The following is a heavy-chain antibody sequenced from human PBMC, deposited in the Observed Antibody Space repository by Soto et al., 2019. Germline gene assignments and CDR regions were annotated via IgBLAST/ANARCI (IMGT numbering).Heavy chain of an antibody. J-gene: IGHJ6*02. CDR1: AFTFSSYE. CDR2: ISSSGSNI. CDR3: ARDQGGMDV. V-gene: IGHV3-48*03. Sequence: PWGSLRLSCSASAFTFSSYEMNWVRQAPGQGLEWGSYISSSGSNIYYADSVKGRLTISGENAKNSLYLQMNSLRAEDTAVYYCARDQGGMDVCSQGTTVTVS.